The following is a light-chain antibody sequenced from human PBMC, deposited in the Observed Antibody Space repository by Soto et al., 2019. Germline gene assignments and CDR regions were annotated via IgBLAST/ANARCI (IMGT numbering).Light chain of an antibody. J-gene: IGLJ1*01. CDR2: EVS. Sequence: QSVLTQPASVSGSPGQSITISCTGTSSDVGGYIYVSWYQQHPGKAPKLMIYEVSNRPSGVSNRFSGSKSGNTASLTISGLQAEDEADYYCSSYTSSSTLDVFGTGTKVTVL. CDR3: SSYTSSSTLDV. CDR1: SSDVGGYIY. V-gene: IGLV2-14*01.